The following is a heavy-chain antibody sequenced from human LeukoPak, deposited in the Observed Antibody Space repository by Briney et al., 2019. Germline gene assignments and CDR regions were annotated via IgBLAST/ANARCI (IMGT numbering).Heavy chain of an antibody. CDR2: ISGSGVST. V-gene: IGHV3-23*01. Sequence: PGGSLRLSCAASGFTFSSYAMSWVRQAPGKGLEWVSAISGSGVSTYYADSVKGRFTISRDNSKNTLYLQMNSLRAEDTAVYYCAKDTPPRYYDFWSGYYIYWGQGTLVTVSS. J-gene: IGHJ4*02. CDR3: AKDTPPRYYDFWSGYYIY. D-gene: IGHD3-3*01. CDR1: GFTFSSYA.